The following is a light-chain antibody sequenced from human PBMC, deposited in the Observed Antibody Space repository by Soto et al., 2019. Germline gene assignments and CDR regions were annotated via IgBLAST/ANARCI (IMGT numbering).Light chain of an antibody. CDR3: QHYGSSPLT. Sequence: VVLTQSPGTLSLSPGERATLSCRASQIVSASYLAWYQQKPGQSPRLLLYGASTRGTDIPDRFSGSGSGTDFTLTISRVEPEDFADFYCQHYGSSPLTFGGGTKVDIK. CDR1: QIVSASY. V-gene: IGKV3-20*01. CDR2: GAS. J-gene: IGKJ4*01.